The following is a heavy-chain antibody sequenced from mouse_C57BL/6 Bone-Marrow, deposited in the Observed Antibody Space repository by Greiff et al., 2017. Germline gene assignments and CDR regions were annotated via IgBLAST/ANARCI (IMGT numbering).Heavy chain of an antibody. J-gene: IGHJ3*01. CDR3: ARGAVRTWFAY. CDR1: GYTFTSYW. D-gene: IGHD1-1*01. CDR2: IDPSASYT. V-gene: IGHV1-59*01. Sequence: QVQLQQPGAELVRPGTSVKLSCKASGYTFTSYWMHWVKQRPGQGLEWIGVIDPSASYTNYNQKFKGKATLTVDTSSSTAYMQLSSLTSEDSAVYYCARGAVRTWFAYWGQGTLVTVSA.